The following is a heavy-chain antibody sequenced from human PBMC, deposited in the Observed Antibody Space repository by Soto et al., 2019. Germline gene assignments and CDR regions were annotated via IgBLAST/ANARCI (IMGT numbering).Heavy chain of an antibody. V-gene: IGHV3-30*18. CDR2: ISNDGQSE. J-gene: IGHJ6*02. CDR3: AKEGPGGGRHFYYGMDV. Sequence: QMQLVESGGGVVQAGTSLRLSCVASGFTFSSYGFHWVRQRPGKGLEWVAVISNDGQSEHYSASVKGRFSVSRERPGSRVYLQMNRLRTDDTAVYYCAKEGPGGGRHFYYGMDVWGQGTTVTVSS. CDR1: GFTFSSYG. D-gene: IGHD1-26*01.